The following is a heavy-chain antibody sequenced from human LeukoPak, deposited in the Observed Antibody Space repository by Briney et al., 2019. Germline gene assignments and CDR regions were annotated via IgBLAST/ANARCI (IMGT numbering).Heavy chain of an antibody. CDR1: DGSISNYY. CDR2: INHSGST. J-gene: IGHJ4*02. V-gene: IGHV4-34*01. CDR3: ARGGREGQQLVKYYFDY. Sequence: SETLSLTCTVSDGSISNYYWSWIRQPPGKGLEWIGEINHSGSTNYNPSLKSRVTISVDTSKNQFSLKLSSVPAADTAVYYCARGGREGQQLVKYYFDYWGQGTLVTVSS. D-gene: IGHD6-13*01.